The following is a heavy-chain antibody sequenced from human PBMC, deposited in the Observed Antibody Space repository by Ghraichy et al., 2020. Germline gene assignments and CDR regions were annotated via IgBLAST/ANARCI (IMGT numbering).Heavy chain of an antibody. CDR3: ARAIIDIVVVPAAYDYYYMDV. CDR1: GFTVSSNY. J-gene: IGHJ6*03. V-gene: IGHV3-53*01. Sequence: GGSLRLSCAASGFTVSSNYMSWVRQAPGKGLEWVSVIYSGGSTYYADSVKGRFTISRDNSKNTLYLQMNSLRAEDTAVYYCARAIIDIVVVPAAYDYYYMDVWGKGTTVTVSS. CDR2: IYSGGST. D-gene: IGHD2-2*01.